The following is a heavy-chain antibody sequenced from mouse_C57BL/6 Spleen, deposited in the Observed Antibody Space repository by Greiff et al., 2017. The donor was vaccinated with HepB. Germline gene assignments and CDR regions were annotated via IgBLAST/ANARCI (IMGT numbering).Heavy chain of an antibody. J-gene: IGHJ3*01. CDR1: GYTFTSYW. Sequence: QVQLQQPGAELVQPGASVKLSCKASGYTFTSYWMHWVKQRPGQGLEWLGMIHPNSGSTNYNEKFKSKATLTVDKSSSTAYMQLSSLTSEDSAVYYGAKDYGYDRGFAYWGQGTLVTVSA. V-gene: IGHV1-64*01. D-gene: IGHD2-2*01. CDR3: AKDYGYDRGFAY. CDR2: IHPNSGST.